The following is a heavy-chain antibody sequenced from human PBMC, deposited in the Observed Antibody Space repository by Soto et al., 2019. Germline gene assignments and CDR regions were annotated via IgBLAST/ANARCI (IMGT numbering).Heavy chain of an antibody. D-gene: IGHD3-10*01. CDR2: IKVDGSSA. J-gene: IGHJ3*01. CDR3: ARGVRGHYGFDV. CDR1: GFTFSDYW. Sequence: EVQLVESGGGLVQPGGSVRLSCAASGFTFSDYWIHWVRQAXGXGLVWVSRIKVDGSSANYADSVKGRFTISRDNARDSVYLQMNSLRAEDTAVYYCARGVRGHYGFDVWGQGTMVTVSS. V-gene: IGHV3-74*01.